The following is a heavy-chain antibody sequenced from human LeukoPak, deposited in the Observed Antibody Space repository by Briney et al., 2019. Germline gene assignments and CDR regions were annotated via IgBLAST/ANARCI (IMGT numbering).Heavy chain of an antibody. V-gene: IGHV4-39*01. CDR1: GGSISSSSYY. Sequence: SETLSLTCTVSGGSISSSSYYWGWIRQPPWKGLEWIGRIYYSGSTYYNPSLKSRVTISVDTSKKQFSLKLSSVTAADTAVYYCARTVVVPNYYYYMDVWGKGTTVTVSS. J-gene: IGHJ6*03. D-gene: IGHD3-22*01. CDR3: ARTVVVPNYYYYMDV. CDR2: IYYSGST.